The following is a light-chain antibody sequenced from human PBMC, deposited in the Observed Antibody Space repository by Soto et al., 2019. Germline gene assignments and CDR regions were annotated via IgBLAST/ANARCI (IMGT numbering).Light chain of an antibody. CDR1: SSDVGAYNS. J-gene: IGLJ1*01. V-gene: IGLV2-23*01. CDR2: KGT. CDR3: CSSAPESTYV. Sequence: QSVLAQPASVSGSPGQSITISCTGTSSDVGAYNSVSWYQQHPHRAPQVIIYKGTQRPSGVSNRFSGSTSGNAASLTISALQADDEAAYFCCSSAPESTYVFGTGTKLTAL.